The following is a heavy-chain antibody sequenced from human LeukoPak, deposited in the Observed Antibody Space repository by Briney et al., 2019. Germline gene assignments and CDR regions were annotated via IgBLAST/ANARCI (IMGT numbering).Heavy chain of an antibody. D-gene: IGHD2-2*01. Sequence: ASVKVSRNASGYTFTSYYMHWVRQAPGQGLEWMGIINPSGGSTSYAQKFQGRVTMTRDMSTSTVYMELSSLRSEDMAVYCCVRGVFYCSSTSCYPLGYYYYYMDVWGKGTTVTVSS. CDR2: INPSGGST. CDR3: VRGVFYCSSTSCYPLGYYYYYMDV. CDR1: GYTFTSYY. V-gene: IGHV1-46*01. J-gene: IGHJ6*03.